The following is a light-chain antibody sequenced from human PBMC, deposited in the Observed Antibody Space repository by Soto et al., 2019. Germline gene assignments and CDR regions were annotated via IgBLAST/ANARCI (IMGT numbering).Light chain of an antibody. CDR1: QGIAGS. CDR2: AES. V-gene: IGKV1-9*01. J-gene: IGKJ4*01. Sequence: DIQLTQSPSSLSASVGDRVTITCRASQGIAGSLAWYQQKPGKAPKLLIYAESTLKSGVPSRFSGSGSGTRFTLTISSLQPEDFATYYCQHVKSYPRTFGRGTKVDIK. CDR3: QHVKSYPRT.